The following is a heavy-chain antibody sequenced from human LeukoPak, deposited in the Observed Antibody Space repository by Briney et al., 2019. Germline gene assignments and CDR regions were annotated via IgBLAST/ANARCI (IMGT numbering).Heavy chain of an antibody. CDR3: GKGVPGAGWYSVDH. D-gene: IGHD6-19*01. V-gene: IGHV3-23*01. J-gene: IGHJ4*02. Sequence: PGGSLRLSCAASGFTFSTYALGWFRQAPGKGLEWVSAMSTVSRTYYADSVKGRFAISRDNSMNTLFLNMNSLRAEDTAVYYCGKGVPGAGWYSVDHWGQGTLVTVSS. CDR1: GFTFSTYA. CDR2: MSTVSRT.